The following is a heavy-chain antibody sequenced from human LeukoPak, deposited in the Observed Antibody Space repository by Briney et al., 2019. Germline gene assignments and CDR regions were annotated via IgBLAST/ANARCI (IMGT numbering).Heavy chain of an antibody. V-gene: IGHV1-2*02. D-gene: IGHD1-26*01. CDR3: ARDPYSGSYLSGEGVDY. CDR2: INPNSGGT. J-gene: IGHJ4*02. CDR1: GYTFTGHY. Sequence: ASVKVSCKASGYTFTGHYMHWVRQAPGQGLEWMGWINPNSGGTNYAQKFQGRVTMTRDTSISTAYMELSRLRSDDTAVYYCARDPYSGSYLSGEGVDYWGQGTLVTVSS.